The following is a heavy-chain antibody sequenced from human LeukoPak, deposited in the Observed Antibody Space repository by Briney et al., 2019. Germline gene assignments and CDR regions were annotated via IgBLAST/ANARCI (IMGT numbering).Heavy chain of an antibody. V-gene: IGHV3-7*03. CDR3: AKEVGYDSSGYDDF. D-gene: IGHD3-22*01. CDR2: IKQDGSEK. CDR1: GFTFSSYW. Sequence: GGSQRLSCAASGFTFSSYWMSWVRQAPGKGLEWVANIKQDGSEKYYVDSVKGRFTISRDNAKNSLYLQMNSLRAEDTALYYCAKEVGYDSSGYDDFWGQGTLVTVSS. J-gene: IGHJ4*02.